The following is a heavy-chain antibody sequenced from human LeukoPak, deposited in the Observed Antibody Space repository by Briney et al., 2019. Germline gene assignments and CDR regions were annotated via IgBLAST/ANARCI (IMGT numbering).Heavy chain of an antibody. CDR3: ASYVDTAMVPPFWDY. D-gene: IGHD5-18*01. J-gene: IGHJ4*02. CDR2: IYHSGST. V-gene: IGHV4-38-2*01. CDR1: GYSISSGYY. Sequence: PSETLSLTCAVSGYSISSGYYWGWIRQPPGKGLEWIGSIYHSGSTYYNPSLKSRVTISVDTSKNQSSLKLSSVTAADTAVYYCASYVDTAMVPPFWDYWGQGTLVTVSS.